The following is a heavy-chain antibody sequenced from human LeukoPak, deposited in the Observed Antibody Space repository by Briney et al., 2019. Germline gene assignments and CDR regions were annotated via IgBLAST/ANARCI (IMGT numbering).Heavy chain of an antibody. J-gene: IGHJ3*02. CDR3: ARDLFSSGGDAFDI. V-gene: IGHV4-61*02. CDR2: IYTSGST. D-gene: IGHD6-19*01. Sequence: SQTLSLTCTGSGGSISSGSYYWSWIRQPAGKGLEWIGRIYTSGSTHYNPSLKSRVTISVDTSKNQFSLKLSSVTAADTAVYYCARDLFSSGGDAFDIWGQGTMVTVSS. CDR1: GGSISSGSYY.